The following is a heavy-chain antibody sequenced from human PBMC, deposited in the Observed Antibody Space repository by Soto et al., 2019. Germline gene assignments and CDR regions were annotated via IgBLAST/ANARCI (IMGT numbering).Heavy chain of an antibody. Sequence: PGGSLRLSCAASGFTFSSYSMNWVRQAPGKGLEWVSHVTSSSSSIYYADSVKGRFTISRDNAKNSLYLQMNSLRAEDTAIYYCARGPVAGIDYWGQGILVTVS. CDR3: ARGPVAGIDY. V-gene: IGHV3-48*01. D-gene: IGHD6-19*01. CDR1: GFTFSSYS. J-gene: IGHJ4*02. CDR2: VTSSSSSI.